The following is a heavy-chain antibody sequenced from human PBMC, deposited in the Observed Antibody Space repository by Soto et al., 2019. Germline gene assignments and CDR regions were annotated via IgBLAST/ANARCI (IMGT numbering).Heavy chain of an antibody. CDR3: ASTGAWEPTGDYYYGMDV. CDR2: IYYSGST. V-gene: IGHV4-39*01. D-gene: IGHD1-26*01. Sequence: QLQLQESGPGLVKPSETLSLTCTVSGGSISSSSYYWGWIRQPPGKGLEWIGSIYYSGSTYYNPSLKSRVTLSVDTSKNQFSLKLSSVTAADTAVYYCASTGAWEPTGDYYYGMDVWGQGTTVTVSS. J-gene: IGHJ6*02. CDR1: GGSISSSSYY.